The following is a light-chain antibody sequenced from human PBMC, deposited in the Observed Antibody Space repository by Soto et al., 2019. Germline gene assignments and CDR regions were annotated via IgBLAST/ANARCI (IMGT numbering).Light chain of an antibody. J-gene: IGKJ5*01. CDR3: QHSYTTPIT. Sequence: DIQMTQSPSSLSASVGDRVTITCRASQNIANYLNWYQQKPGKAPNLLIYAASCLQSGVPSRFSGSGSGTDFTLTISSLQPEDFATYYCQHSYTTPITFGQGTRLEIK. V-gene: IGKV1-39*01. CDR2: AAS. CDR1: QNIANY.